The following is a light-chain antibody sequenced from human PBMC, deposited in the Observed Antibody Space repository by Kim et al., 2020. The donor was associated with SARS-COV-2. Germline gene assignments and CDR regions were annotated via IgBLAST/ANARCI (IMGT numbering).Light chain of an antibody. CDR3: QQSYSTPPT. V-gene: IGKV1-39*01. Sequence: ASVGDRVTITCRASQRINSYLNWFQQKPGEAPKLLIYAASSLQSVVPSRFSGSGSGTDFTLTISNLQPEDFATYYCQQSYSTPPTFGQGTKVDIK. CDR1: QRINSY. CDR2: AAS. J-gene: IGKJ1*01.